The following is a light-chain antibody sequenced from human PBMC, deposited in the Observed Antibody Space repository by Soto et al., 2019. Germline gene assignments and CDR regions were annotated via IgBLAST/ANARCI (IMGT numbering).Light chain of an antibody. CDR3: ATWDSSLIAL. J-gene: IGLJ1*01. CDR2: ENS. CDR1: SSNIGSND. V-gene: IGLV1-51*02. Sequence: QSVLTQPPSVSAAPGQKVTISCSGNSSNIGSNDVSWYQQLPGKAPKLLIYENSQRPSGIPDRFSGSKSGTSATLGITGLQTGDEADYYSATWDSSLIALFGTGTNVTVL.